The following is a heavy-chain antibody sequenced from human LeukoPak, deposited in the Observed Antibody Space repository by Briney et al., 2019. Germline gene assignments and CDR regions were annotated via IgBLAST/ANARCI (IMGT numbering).Heavy chain of an antibody. Sequence: GGSLRLSCAASGFTFSSYGMHWVRQAPGKGLEWVAVIWYDGSNKYYADSVKGRFTISRDNSKNTLYLQMNSLRAEDTAVYYCARGGTTVTPADYYGMDVWGQGTTVTVSS. CDR3: ARGGTTVTPADYYGMDV. CDR1: GFTFSSYG. D-gene: IGHD4-17*01. V-gene: IGHV3-33*01. CDR2: IWYDGSNK. J-gene: IGHJ6*02.